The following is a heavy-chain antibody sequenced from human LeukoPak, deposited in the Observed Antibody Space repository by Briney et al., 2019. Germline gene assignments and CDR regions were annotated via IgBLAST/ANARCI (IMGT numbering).Heavy chain of an antibody. J-gene: IGHJ4*02. CDR1: GFTFSSYS. CDR3: ARGFSRIDY. V-gene: IGHV3-48*02. Sequence: QPGGSLRLYCAASGFTFSSYSMKGVRQAPGKGVEWVSYISSSSSTIYYADSVKGRFTISRDNAKNSLYLQMNSLRDEDTAVYYCARGFSRIDYWGQGTLATVSS. CDR2: ISSSSSTI.